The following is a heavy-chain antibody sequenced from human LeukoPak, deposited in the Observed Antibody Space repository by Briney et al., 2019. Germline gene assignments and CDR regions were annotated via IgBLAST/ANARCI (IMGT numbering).Heavy chain of an antibody. V-gene: IGHV4-59*01. Sequence: SETLSLTCTVSAGSISSYHWSWIRQPPGKGLEHIGNIYDSGSTYYNPSLKSRVTISVDTSKNQFSLKLSSVTAADTAVYYCARTYSGRSYYFDCWGQGTLVTVSS. CDR3: ARTYSGRSYYFDC. J-gene: IGHJ4*02. D-gene: IGHD1-26*01. CDR1: AGSISSYH. CDR2: IYDSGST.